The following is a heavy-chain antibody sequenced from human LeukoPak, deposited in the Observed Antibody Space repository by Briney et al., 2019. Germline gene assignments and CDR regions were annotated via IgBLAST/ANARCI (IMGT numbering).Heavy chain of an antibody. CDR3: TRGKGDQGWY. J-gene: IGHJ4*02. CDR2: ISSNGGKT. V-gene: IGHV3-64*01. Sequence: PGGSLRLSCAASGFTFSSYDMHWVRQAPGKGLEYVSTISSNGGKTNYANSVKGRFTISRDNSKNTLYLQMGSLKTEDTAVYYCTRGKGDQGWYWGQGTLVTVSS. CDR1: GFTFSSYD. D-gene: IGHD2-15*01.